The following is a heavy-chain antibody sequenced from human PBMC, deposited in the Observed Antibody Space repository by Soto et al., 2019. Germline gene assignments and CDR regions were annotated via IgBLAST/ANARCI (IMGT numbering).Heavy chain of an antibody. V-gene: IGHV4-39*07. CDR3: GRSSSYGGIFDY. CDR1: GGSISRSSYY. J-gene: IGHJ4*02. D-gene: IGHD5-18*01. CDR2: VYHSGST. Sequence: PSETLSLTCTVSGGSISRSSYYWGWIRQPPGKGLEWIGSVYHSGSTYYNPSLKSRVTISVDRSKNQFSLKLSSVTAADTAVYYCGRSSSYGGIFDYWGQGTLVTV.